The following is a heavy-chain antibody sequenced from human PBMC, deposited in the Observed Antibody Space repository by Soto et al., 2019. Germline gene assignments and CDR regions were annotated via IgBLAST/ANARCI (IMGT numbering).Heavy chain of an antibody. V-gene: IGHV3-23*01. CDR1: GFTFDTYA. D-gene: IGHD4-17*01. CDR2: ISGSGSDT. J-gene: IGHJ3*01. CDR3: AHPRGYGVFDAYEF. Sequence: GGSLRLSCAASGFTFDTYAMSWVRQAPGKGLEWVSAISGSGSDTYHADSVMGRFTISRGNSISTLYLQMNSLRTEDTAVYYCAHPRGYGVFDAYEFWGQGAMVTVSS.